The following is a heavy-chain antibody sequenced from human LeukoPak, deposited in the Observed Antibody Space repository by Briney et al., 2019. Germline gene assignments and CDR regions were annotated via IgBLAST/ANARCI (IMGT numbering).Heavy chain of an antibody. V-gene: IGHV3-23*01. CDR2: ISNAGTT. CDR1: GFTVSKYA. J-gene: IGHJ4*02. Sequence: PGGSLRLSCAASGFTVSKYAMSWVCQAPGKGLEWVSLISNAGTTDYAESADSVRGRFIISRDDSKNTLYLDMNSLRAEDTAIYYCAKVQNDYDSSTGFYSYFDYWGQGTLVTVSS. D-gene: IGHD3-22*01. CDR3: AKVQNDYDSSTGFYSYFDY.